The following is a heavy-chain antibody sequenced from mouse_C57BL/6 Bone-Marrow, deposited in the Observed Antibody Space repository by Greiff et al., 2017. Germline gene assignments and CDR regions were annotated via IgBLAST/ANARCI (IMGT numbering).Heavy chain of an antibody. Sequence: IQLQESVAELARPGASVKMSCKASGYSFTSYTMHWVKQRPGQGLEWIGYINPSSGYTKYNQKFKDKATLTADKSSSTAYMQLSSLTSEDSAVYYCARKLWYQLDYWGQGTTLTVSS. J-gene: IGHJ2*01. CDR1: GYSFTSYT. D-gene: IGHD2-1*01. CDR2: INPSSGYT. V-gene: IGHV1-4*01. CDR3: ARKLWYQLDY.